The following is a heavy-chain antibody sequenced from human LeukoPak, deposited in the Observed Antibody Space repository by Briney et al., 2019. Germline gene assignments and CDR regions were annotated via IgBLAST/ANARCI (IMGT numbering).Heavy chain of an antibody. J-gene: IGHJ4*02. D-gene: IGHD3-3*01. CDR2: INPNSGGT. Sequence: ASVKVSCKASGYTFTGYYIHWVRQAPGQGLEWMGRINPNSGGTNYAQKFQGRVTMTRDTSISTAYMELSRLRSDDTAVYYCARAITIFGVVTGADLGYWGQGTLVTVSS. CDR1: GYTFTGYY. V-gene: IGHV1-2*06. CDR3: ARAITIFGVVTGADLGY.